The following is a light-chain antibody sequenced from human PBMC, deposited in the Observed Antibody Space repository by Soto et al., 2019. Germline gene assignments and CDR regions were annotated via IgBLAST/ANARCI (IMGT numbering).Light chain of an antibody. CDR3: CSYAGSYTVV. V-gene: IGLV2-8*01. CDR1: SSDIGGYNF. CDR2: EVN. J-gene: IGLJ2*01. Sequence: QSALTQPPSASGSPGQSVTISCTGTSSDIGGYNFVSWYQQHPGKAPKLMIDEVNKRPSGVPDRFSGSKSGNTASLTVSGLQAEDEADYYCCSYAGSYTVVFGGGTKVTVL.